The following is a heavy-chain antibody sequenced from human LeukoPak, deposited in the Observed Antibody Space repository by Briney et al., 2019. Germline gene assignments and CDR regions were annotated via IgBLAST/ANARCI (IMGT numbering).Heavy chain of an antibody. CDR2: IYYSGST. CDR3: ARGYYDILTGYPSKLDY. Sequence: SETLSLTCTVSGGSISYYYWSWIRQPPGKGLEWIGYIYYSGSTNYNPSLKSRVTISVDTSKNQFSLKLSSVTAADTAVCYCARGYYDILTGYPSKLDYWGQGTLVTVSS. J-gene: IGHJ4*02. CDR1: GGSISYYY. D-gene: IGHD3-9*01. V-gene: IGHV4-59*01.